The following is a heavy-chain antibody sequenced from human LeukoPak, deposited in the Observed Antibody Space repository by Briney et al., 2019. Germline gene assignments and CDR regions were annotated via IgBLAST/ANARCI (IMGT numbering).Heavy chain of an antibody. CDR3: ARESIGLKNYYFDY. J-gene: IGHJ4*02. CDR1: GFIFSSYA. Sequence: GGSLRLSCSASGFIFSSYAMSWVRQAPGKGLEWVSTISGSAGSTYYADSVKGRFTISRDNAKNSLYLQMNSLRAEDTAVYYCARESIGLKNYYFDYWGQGTLVIVSS. CDR2: ISGSAGST. V-gene: IGHV3-23*01. D-gene: IGHD3/OR15-3a*01.